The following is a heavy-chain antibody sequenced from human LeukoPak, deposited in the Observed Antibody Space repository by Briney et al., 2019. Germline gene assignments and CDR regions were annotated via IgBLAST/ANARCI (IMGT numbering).Heavy chain of an antibody. Sequence: PGGSLRLSCAASGFTFGSYEMNWVRQAPGKGLEWVSYISSSGSTIYYADSVKGRFTISRDNAKNSLYLQMNSLRAEDTAVYYCARDRGVHYCDYWGQGTLVTVSS. CDR3: ARDRGVHYCDY. CDR2: ISSSGSTI. J-gene: IGHJ4*02. CDR1: GFTFGSYE. V-gene: IGHV3-48*03. D-gene: IGHD3-10*01.